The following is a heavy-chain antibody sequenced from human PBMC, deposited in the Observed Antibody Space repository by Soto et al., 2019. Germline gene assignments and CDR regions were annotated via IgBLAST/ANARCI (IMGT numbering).Heavy chain of an antibody. D-gene: IGHD2-2*02. V-gene: IGHV1-3*01. CDR3: ARPPSIIYTHYYGMDV. CDR1: GYTFTSYA. Sequence: GASVKVSCKASGYTFTSYAMHWVRQAPGQRLEWMGWINAGNGNTNYSQKFQGRVTITRDTSASTAYMELSSLRSEDTAVYYCARPPSIIYTHYYGMDVWGQGTTVTVSS. J-gene: IGHJ6*02. CDR2: INAGNGNT.